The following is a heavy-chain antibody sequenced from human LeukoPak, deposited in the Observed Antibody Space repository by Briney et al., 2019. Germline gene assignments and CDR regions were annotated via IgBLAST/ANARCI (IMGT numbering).Heavy chain of an antibody. D-gene: IGHD6-13*01. CDR2: VSAYNGNT. CDR1: GYTFTNYG. Sequence: GASVKVSCKASGYTFTNYGISWVRQAPGQGLEWMGWVSAYNGNTNYAKKLQGRVTMTTDTSTSTAYMELRSLRSDDTAVYYCARAMGGDIAAAGVDYWGQGTLVTVSS. CDR3: ARAMGGDIAAAGVDY. J-gene: IGHJ4*02. V-gene: IGHV1-18*01.